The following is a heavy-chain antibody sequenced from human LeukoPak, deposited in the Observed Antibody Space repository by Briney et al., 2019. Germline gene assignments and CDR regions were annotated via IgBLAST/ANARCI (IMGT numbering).Heavy chain of an antibody. V-gene: IGHV3-7*03. CDR2: IKQDGSEK. J-gene: IGHJ6*02. D-gene: IGHD2-2*01. Sequence: PGGSLRLSCAASGFTFSSYWMSWVRQAPGKGLEWVANIKQDGSEKYYVDSVKGRFTISRDNAKNSLYLQMNSLRAEDTAVYYCARDWGSWEYQLLRPDVPGYYYYGMDVWGQGTTVTVSS. CDR3: ARDWGSWEYQLLRPDVPGYYYYGMDV. CDR1: GFTFSSYW.